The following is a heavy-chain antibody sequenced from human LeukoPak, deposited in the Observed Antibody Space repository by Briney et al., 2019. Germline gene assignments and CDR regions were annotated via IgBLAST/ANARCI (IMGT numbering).Heavy chain of an antibody. CDR2: IRSKANGYAT. V-gene: IGHV3-73*01. D-gene: IGHD2-2*01. Sequence: GGSLRLSCAASGFSFSGSAMHWVRQAPGKGLEWLGRIRSKANGYATAYAASVKGRFTILRDDSKNMAYLQMSSLKTEDTAVYYCARPYCSSTTCYEYSAFDIWGQGTMVTVSS. CDR3: ARPYCSSTTCYEYSAFDI. CDR1: GFSFSGSA. J-gene: IGHJ3*02.